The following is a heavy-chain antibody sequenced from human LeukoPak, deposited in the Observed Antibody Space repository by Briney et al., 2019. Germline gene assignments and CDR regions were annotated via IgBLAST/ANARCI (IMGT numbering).Heavy chain of an antibody. CDR1: GFTFSSYA. V-gene: IGHV3-30-3*01. J-gene: IGHJ4*02. CDR3: ARDSSSILLYVDY. Sequence: GRSLRLSCAASGFTFSSYAMHWVRQAPGKGLEWVAVISYDGSNKYYADSVKGRFTISRDNSKNTLYLQMNSLRAEDTAVYYCARDSSSILLYVDYWGQGTLVTVSS. CDR2: ISYDGSNK. D-gene: IGHD6-13*01.